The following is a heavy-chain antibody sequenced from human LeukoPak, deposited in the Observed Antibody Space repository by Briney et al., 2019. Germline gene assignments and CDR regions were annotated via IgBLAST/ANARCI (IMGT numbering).Heavy chain of an antibody. CDR2: IYYSGST. D-gene: IGHD5-18*01. CDR1: GGSISRYY. V-gene: IGHV4-59*08. CDR3: ARPGVGSGRYGAFDI. Sequence: SETLSLTCTASGGSISRYYWSWIRQPPGKGLEWIGYIYYSGSTNYNPSLESRVTMSVDTSKNQFSLKLRSVTAADTAVYYCARPGVGSGRYGAFDIWGQGTMVTVSS. J-gene: IGHJ3*02.